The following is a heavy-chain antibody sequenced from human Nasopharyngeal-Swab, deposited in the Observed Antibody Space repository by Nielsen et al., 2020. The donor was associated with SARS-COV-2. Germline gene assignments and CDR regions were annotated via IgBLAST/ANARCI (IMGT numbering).Heavy chain of an antibody. J-gene: IGHJ6*02. CDR2: IYYSGST. Sequence: RQAPGKGLEWIGYIYYSGSTYYNPSLKSRVTISVDTSKNQFSLKLSSVTAADTAVYYCAIDWILRGWSTYYYYGMDVWGQGTTVTASS. D-gene: IGHD3-3*01. V-gene: IGHV4-31*02. CDR3: AIDWILRGWSTYYYYGMDV.